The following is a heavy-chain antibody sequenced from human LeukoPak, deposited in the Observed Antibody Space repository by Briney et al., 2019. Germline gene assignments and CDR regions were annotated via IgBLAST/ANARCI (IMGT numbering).Heavy chain of an antibody. CDR1: GFTFSNYA. D-gene: IGHD2-15*01. CDR2: ISVSGGST. V-gene: IGHV3-23*01. J-gene: IGHJ4*02. CDR3: AKVSPVYCSGGSCYRGVFDY. Sequence: GGSLRLSCAASGFTFSNYAMSWVRQAPGKGLEWVSDISVSGGSTYYADSVKGRFTISRDNSKNTLYLQMNSLRAEDTAVYYCAKVSPVYCSGGSCYRGVFDYWGQGTLVTVSS.